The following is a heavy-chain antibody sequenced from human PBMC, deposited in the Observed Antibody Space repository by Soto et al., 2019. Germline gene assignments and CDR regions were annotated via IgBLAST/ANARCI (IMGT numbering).Heavy chain of an antibody. CDR2: ISYDGSNK. V-gene: IGHV3-30-3*01. CDR1: GFTFSRYA. D-gene: IGHD3-22*01. Sequence: QVQLVESGGGVVQPGSSLRLSCAASGFTFSRYAMHWVRQAPGKGLEWVAVISYDGSNKYYADAVKGRFTISRDNSKNTRYMQMNSVRAADTALYYCERASDYYDSTPDAFEIWGQGTMVTVSS. CDR3: ERASDYYDSTPDAFEI. J-gene: IGHJ3*02.